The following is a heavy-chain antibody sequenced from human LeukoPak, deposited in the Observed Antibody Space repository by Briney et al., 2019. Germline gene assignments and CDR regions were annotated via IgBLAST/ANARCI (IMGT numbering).Heavy chain of an antibody. D-gene: IGHD4-17*01. Sequence: GGSLRLSCAASGFTFNNAWMSWVRQAPGKGLEWVGRIRSKTDGGTTDYAAPVKGRSTISRDDSKNTLYLQMNSLKTEDSAVYYCTPTTVNAGEFWGQGTLVTVSS. CDR1: GFTFNNAW. CDR2: IRSKTDGGTT. CDR3: TPTTVNAGEF. V-gene: IGHV3-15*01. J-gene: IGHJ4*02.